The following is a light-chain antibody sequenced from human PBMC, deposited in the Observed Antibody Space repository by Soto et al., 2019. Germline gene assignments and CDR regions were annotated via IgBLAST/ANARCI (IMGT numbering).Light chain of an antibody. CDR1: SSDVGRYNL. CDR3: CSYAGSSTVV. V-gene: IGLV2-23*01. Sequence: QSALTQPASVSGSPGPSITISCTGTSSDVGRYNLVSWYQQHPGKAPKRMMYEGSKRPSGGSNRFSGSKSGNTASLTISGLQADDEAYYYCCSYAGSSTVVFVGGTKLAVL. J-gene: IGLJ2*01. CDR2: EGS.